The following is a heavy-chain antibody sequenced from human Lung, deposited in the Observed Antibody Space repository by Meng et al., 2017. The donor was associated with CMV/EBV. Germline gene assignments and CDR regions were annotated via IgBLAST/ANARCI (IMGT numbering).Heavy chain of an antibody. D-gene: IGHD2-2*01. Sequence: SXRLXCAASGFTFSSYGMHWVRQAPGKGLEWVAVIWYDGSNKYYADSVKGRFTISRDNSKNTLYLQMNSLRAEDTAVYYCAKDGGIVVVPAAIRAYGMAVWGQGTTVTVSS. CDR1: GFTFSSYG. J-gene: IGHJ6*02. CDR2: IWYDGSNK. V-gene: IGHV3-33*06. CDR3: AKDGGIVVVPAAIRAYGMAV.